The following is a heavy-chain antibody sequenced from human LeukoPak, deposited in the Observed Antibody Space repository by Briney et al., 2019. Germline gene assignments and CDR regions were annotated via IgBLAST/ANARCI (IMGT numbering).Heavy chain of an antibody. CDR3: ARDRYGDGFAHLGY. V-gene: IGHV1-2*02. Sequence: ASVKVSCKASGYTFTSYAIHWVRQAPGQGLEWMGWITPSGGTNYPQKFQGGVAITWDTSITTAYMDLSRLTSDDTAVYYCARDRYGDGFAHLGYWGQGALVTVSS. J-gene: IGHJ4*02. D-gene: IGHD5-24*01. CDR2: ITPSGGT. CDR1: GYTFTSYA.